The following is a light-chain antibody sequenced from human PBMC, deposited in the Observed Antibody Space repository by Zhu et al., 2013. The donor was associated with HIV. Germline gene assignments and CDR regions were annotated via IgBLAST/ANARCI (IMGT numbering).Light chain of an antibody. J-gene: IGKJ1*01. CDR2: WAS. Sequence: DIVMTQSPDSLAVSLGERATINCKSSQSVLYSSKNKNYLAWYQQKPGQPPRLLIYWASTRESGVPDRFSGSGSGTDFTLTISSLQADDFATYYCQQYSDYSWMFGQGTKVEIK. V-gene: IGKV4-1*01. CDR1: QSVLYSSKNKNY. CDR3: QQYSDYSWM.